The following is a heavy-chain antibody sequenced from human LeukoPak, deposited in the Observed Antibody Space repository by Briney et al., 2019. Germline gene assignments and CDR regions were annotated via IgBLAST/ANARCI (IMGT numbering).Heavy chain of an antibody. J-gene: IGHJ4*02. CDR2: ISDSSSFI. Sequence: GGSLRLSCAASGFTFSFYSMNWVRQAPGKGLEWVSYISDSSSFIYYADSLRGRFTISRDNAKNSLYLQMNSLRAEDTALYYCARSGIAVAGWGPFDYWGQGTLVTVSS. CDR3: ARSGIAVAGWGPFDY. D-gene: IGHD6-19*01. CDR1: GFTFSFYS. V-gene: IGHV3-21*05.